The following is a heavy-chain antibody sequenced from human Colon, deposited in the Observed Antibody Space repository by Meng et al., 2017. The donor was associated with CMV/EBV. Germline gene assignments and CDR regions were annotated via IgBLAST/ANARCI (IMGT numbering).Heavy chain of an antibody. D-gene: IGHD2-2*01. CDR2: IYWDDDK. CDR3: AHKSLPAAFFDY. V-gene: IGHV2-5*02. CDR1: GFSLNTYEVG. J-gene: IGHJ4*02. Sequence: QITLKESGPTLVKPTQTLTLTCTFSGFSLNTYEVGVGWFRQPPGKAPEWLALIYWDDDKRHRSSLGNRLTLTHDASKNQVVLTMTDMDPVDTATYYCAHKSLPAAFFDYWSQGTLVTVSS.